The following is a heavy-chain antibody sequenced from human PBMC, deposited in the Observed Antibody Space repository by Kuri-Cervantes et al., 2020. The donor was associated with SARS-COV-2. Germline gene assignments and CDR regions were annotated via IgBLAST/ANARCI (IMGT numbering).Heavy chain of an antibody. CDR3: ARDADKLYSSSSLTPRADY. J-gene: IGHJ4*02. D-gene: IGHD6-6*01. CDR2: ISAYNGNT. V-gene: IGHV1-18*01. CDR1: GYTFTNYG. Sequence: ASVKVSCKASGYTFTNYGISWARQAPGQGLEWMGWISAYNGNTNYAQKLQGRVTMTTDTSTITAYMELRSLRSDDTAVYYCARDADKLYSSSSLTPRADYWGQGTLVTVSS.